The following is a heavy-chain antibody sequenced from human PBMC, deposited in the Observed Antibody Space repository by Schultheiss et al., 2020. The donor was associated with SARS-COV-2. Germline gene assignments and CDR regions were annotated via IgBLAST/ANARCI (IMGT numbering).Heavy chain of an antibody. CDR2: IYYSGST. D-gene: IGHD6-19*01. CDR3: ARDLGIAVAGGMDV. J-gene: IGHJ6*02. CDR1: GGSISSSSYY. Sequence: SETLSLTCTVSGGSISSSSYYWSWIRQPPGKGLEWIGYIYYSGSTNYNPSLKSRVTISVDTSKNQFSLKLSSVTAADTAVYYCARDLGIAVAGGMDVWGQGTTVTVSS. V-gene: IGHV4-61*01.